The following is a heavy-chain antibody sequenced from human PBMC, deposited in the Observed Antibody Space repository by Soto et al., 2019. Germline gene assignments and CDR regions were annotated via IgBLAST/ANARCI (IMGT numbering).Heavy chain of an antibody. CDR1: GFTVSSNY. D-gene: IGHD6-19*01. CDR2: IYSGGST. Sequence: VQLVESGGDVVQPGGSLRLSCAASGFTVSSNYMSWVRQAPGKGLEWVSVIYSGGSTYYADSVKGRFTISRDNSKNTLYLQMNSLRAEDTAVYYCARGWRPTNTQWLVTAFDIWGQGTMVTVSS. J-gene: IGHJ3*02. CDR3: ARGWRPTNTQWLVTAFDI. V-gene: IGHV3-53*01.